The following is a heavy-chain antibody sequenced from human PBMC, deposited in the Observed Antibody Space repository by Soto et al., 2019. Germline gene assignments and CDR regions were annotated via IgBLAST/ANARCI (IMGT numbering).Heavy chain of an antibody. D-gene: IGHD6-19*01. CDR3: ASSGAVAGIRLGGAFDI. Sequence: EASVKVSCKASGYTFTSYGISWVRQAPGQGLEWMGWISAYNGNTNYAQKLQGRVTMTTDTSTSTAYMELRSLRSDDTAMYYCASSGAVAGIRLGGAFDIWGQGTMVTVSS. V-gene: IGHV1-18*01. CDR1: GYTFTSYG. CDR2: ISAYNGNT. J-gene: IGHJ3*02.